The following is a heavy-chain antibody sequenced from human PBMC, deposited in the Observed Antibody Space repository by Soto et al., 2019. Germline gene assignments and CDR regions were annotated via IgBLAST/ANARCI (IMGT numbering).Heavy chain of an antibody. J-gene: IGHJ4*02. CDR3: AKDMRYYDILTGPRGLDY. V-gene: IGHV3-9*01. Sequence: GGSLRLSCAASGFTFDDYAMHWVRQAPGKGLEWVSGISWNSGSIGYADSVKGRFTISRDNAKNSLYLQMNSLRAEDTALYYCAKDMRYYDILTGPRGLDYWGQGTLVTVSS. D-gene: IGHD3-9*01. CDR1: GFTFDDYA. CDR2: ISWNSGSI.